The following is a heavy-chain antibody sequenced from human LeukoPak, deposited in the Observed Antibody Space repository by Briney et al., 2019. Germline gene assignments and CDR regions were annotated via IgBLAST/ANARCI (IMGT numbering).Heavy chain of an antibody. CDR2: ISGSGGST. Sequence: GGSLRLSCAASGFTFSSYAMSWVRQAPGKGLEWVSAISGSGGSTYYADSVKGRFTISRDNSKNTLYLQMNSLRAEDTALYYCAKDPVYLASMWGGYYFDYWGQGTLVTVSS. J-gene: IGHJ4*02. CDR3: AKDPVYLASMWGGYYFDY. D-gene: IGHD3-10*01. V-gene: IGHV3-23*01. CDR1: GFTFSSYA.